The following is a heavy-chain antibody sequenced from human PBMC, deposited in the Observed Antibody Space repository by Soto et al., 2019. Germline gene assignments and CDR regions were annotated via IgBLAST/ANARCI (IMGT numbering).Heavy chain of an antibody. J-gene: IGHJ6*02. D-gene: IGHD3-10*01. CDR1: GGSISSSSYY. Sequence: TSETLSLTCTVSGGSISSSSYYWGWIRQPPGKGLEWIGSIYYSGSTYYNPPLKSRVTISVDTSKNQFSLKLSSVTAADTAVYYCARHITMVRGVIITFHYYYGMDVWGQGTTVTVSS. CDR3: ARHITMVRGVIITFHYYYGMDV. V-gene: IGHV4-39*01. CDR2: IYYSGST.